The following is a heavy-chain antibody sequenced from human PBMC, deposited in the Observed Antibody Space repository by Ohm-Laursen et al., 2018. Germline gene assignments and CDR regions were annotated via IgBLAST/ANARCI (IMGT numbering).Heavy chain of an antibody. D-gene: IGHD4-17*01. CDR3: ASEVGSSYGDFGTSTIWPIDY. Sequence: SLRLSCSASGFTFSDYYMSWIRQAPGKGLEWVSYISSSGSTIYYADSVKGRFTISRDNAKNSLYLQMNSLRAEDTAVYYCASEVGSSYGDFGTSTIWPIDYWGQGTLVTVSS. CDR1: GFTFSDYY. CDR2: ISSSGSTI. J-gene: IGHJ4*01. V-gene: IGHV3-11*01.